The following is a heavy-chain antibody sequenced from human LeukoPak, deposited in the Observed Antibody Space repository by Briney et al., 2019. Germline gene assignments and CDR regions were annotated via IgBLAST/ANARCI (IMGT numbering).Heavy chain of an antibody. CDR1: GFTFSSYE. CDR3: AKGGDSNAYSSLDY. CDR2: ISGSGDST. J-gene: IGHJ4*02. D-gene: IGHD3-22*01. V-gene: IGHV3-23*01. Sequence: GGSLRLSCAASGFTFSSYEMNWVRQAPGKGLEWVSSISGSGDSTNYADSVKGRFTISRDNFKNTVFLQMNSLRVADTAVYYCAKGGDSNAYSSLDYWGQGTLVTVSS.